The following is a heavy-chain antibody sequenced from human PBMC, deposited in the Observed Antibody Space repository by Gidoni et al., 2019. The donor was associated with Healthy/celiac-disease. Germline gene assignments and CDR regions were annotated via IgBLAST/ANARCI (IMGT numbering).Heavy chain of an antibody. D-gene: IGHD4-17*01. J-gene: IGHJ5*02. CDR2: ISGRGGST. V-gene: IGHV3-23*01. CDR3: AKDGRGATTWS. Sequence: VPLLESGGGLVQPGGSLRLSCAACGCTFSSYAMSWVRQAPGKGLGWVSAISGRGGSTYYADYVKGRFTSSRDNSKNTLYLQMNSLRAEDTDVYYCAKDGRGATTWSWGQGTLVTVSS. CDR1: GCTFSSYA.